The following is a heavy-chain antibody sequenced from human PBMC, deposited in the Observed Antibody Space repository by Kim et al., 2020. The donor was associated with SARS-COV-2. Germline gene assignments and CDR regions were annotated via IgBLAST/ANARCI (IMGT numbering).Heavy chain of an antibody. CDR3: AREIRIITMVQGVYDY. Sequence: PSLKSRVTISVDTSKNQFSLKLSSVTAADTAVYYCAREIRIITMVQGVYDYWGQGTLVTVSS. V-gene: IGHV4-31*02. J-gene: IGHJ4*02. D-gene: IGHD3-10*01.